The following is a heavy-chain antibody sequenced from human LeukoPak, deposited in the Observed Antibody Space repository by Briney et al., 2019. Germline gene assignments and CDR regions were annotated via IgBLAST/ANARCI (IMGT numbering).Heavy chain of an antibody. D-gene: IGHD2-15*01. CDR1: GYTFTGYY. V-gene: IGHV1-18*04. Sequence: ASVKVSCKASGYTFTGYYMHWVRQTPGQGLEWMGWISGYNGNTRYAHNLQGRVTMTTDTSTTTAYMELRSLRADDTAVYYCARDPPDGWSHLWDYWGQGTLVTVSS. CDR2: ISGYNGNT. CDR3: ARDPPDGWSHLWDY. J-gene: IGHJ4*02.